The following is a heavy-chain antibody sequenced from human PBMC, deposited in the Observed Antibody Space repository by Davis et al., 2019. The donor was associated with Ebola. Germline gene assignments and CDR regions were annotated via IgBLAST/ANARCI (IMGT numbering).Heavy chain of an antibody. CDR1: GFTLSNYG. Sequence: PGGSLRLSCAASGFTLSNYGMHWVRQAPGKGLEWVANIKQDGSEKYYVDSVKGRFTISRDNAKNPLFLQMNSLRAEDTAVYYCARAGTSITSCYTNYWGQGTLVTVSS. CDR2: IKQDGSEK. D-gene: IGHD2-2*02. CDR3: ARAGTSITSCYTNY. J-gene: IGHJ4*02. V-gene: IGHV3-7*01.